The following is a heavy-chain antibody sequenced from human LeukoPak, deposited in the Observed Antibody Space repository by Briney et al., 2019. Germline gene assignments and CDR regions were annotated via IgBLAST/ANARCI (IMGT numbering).Heavy chain of an antibody. V-gene: IGHV4-59*01. Sequence: PSETLSLTCSVSGGSISSGYWSWIRQPPGKGLEWIAYIYNSGRSNYNPSLKSRVTISLDTSKNQFPLKLSSVTAADTAVYYCAGGSGASWFDPWGQGTLVTVSS. CDR2: IYNSGRS. CDR1: GGSISSGY. CDR3: AGGSGASWFDP. J-gene: IGHJ5*02. D-gene: IGHD2-8*02.